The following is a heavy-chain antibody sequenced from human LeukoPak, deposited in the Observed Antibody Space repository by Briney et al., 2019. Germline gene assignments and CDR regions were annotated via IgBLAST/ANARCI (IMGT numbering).Heavy chain of an antibody. CDR3: ARVVLWFGERTAFDI. D-gene: IGHD3-10*01. J-gene: IGHJ3*02. CDR1: GGSISSSNW. Sequence: PSETLSLTCAVSGGSISSSNWWSWVPQPPGKGLEWIGEIYHSGSTNYNPSLKSRVTISVDKSKNQFSLKLSSVTAADTAVYYCARVVLWFGERTAFDIWGQGTMDTVSS. CDR2: IYHSGST. V-gene: IGHV4-4*02.